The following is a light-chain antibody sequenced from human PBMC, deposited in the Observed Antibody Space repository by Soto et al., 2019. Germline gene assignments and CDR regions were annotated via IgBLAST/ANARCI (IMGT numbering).Light chain of an antibody. CDR3: QQHNNWPLT. CDR1: QSVSSN. Sequence: EIVMTQSPATLSVSPGERATLSCRASQSVSSNLAWYQQKPGQAPRLLMYGISTRATGIPARFSVSGSGTQFTLTISSLQSEDFAIYYCQQHNNWPLTFGGGTKVEIK. V-gene: IGKV3-15*01. CDR2: GIS. J-gene: IGKJ4*01.